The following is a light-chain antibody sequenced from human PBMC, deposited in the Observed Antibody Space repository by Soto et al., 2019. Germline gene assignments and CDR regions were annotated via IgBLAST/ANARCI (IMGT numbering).Light chain of an antibody. V-gene: IGKV3-20*01. CDR3: QQYDSIPPWT. J-gene: IGKJ1*01. Sequence: EIVLTQSPGIMYLSPGERATLSCRVSQTVGRSYLAWYQQKPGQAPRLLIFGTSTRATGIPDRFSGGGSGTDFTLTISRLDPEDYAVYFCQQYDSIPPWTFGQGTRVEVK. CDR2: GTS. CDR1: QTVGRSY.